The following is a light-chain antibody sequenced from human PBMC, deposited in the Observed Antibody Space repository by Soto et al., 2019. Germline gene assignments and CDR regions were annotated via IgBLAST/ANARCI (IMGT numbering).Light chain of an antibody. Sequence: QSVLAQPPSASGTPGQRVTISCSGSSSNIGSNSVNWYQQLPGTAPKLLIYSNNQRPSGVPDRFSGSKSGTSASLAISGLQSEDEADYYCAASDDSLNEAVFGTGTKLTVL. V-gene: IGLV1-44*01. CDR1: SSNIGSNS. J-gene: IGLJ1*01. CDR2: SNN. CDR3: AASDDSLNEAV.